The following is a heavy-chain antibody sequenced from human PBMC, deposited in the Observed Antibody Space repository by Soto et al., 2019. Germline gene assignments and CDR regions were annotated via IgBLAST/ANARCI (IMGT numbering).Heavy chain of an antibody. V-gene: IGHV5-10-1*01. CDR2: IDPSDSYT. CDR1: GYTFTHYW. CDR3: ARHPPEDWAMDV. D-gene: IGHD3-9*01. Sequence: GEYLKISCNGSGYTFTHYWISWPRQMPGKYLEWMGRIDPSDSYTNYSPSFQGHVAISCDKSINTAYLHLTSLKASDTAMYYCARHPPEDWAMDVWGHGTKGTVSS. J-gene: IGHJ6*02.